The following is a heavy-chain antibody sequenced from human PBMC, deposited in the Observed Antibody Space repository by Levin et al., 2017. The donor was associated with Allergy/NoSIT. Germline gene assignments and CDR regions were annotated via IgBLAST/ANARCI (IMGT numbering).Heavy chain of an antibody. Sequence: GESLKISCAASGFSFSNYDMHWVRQPIGKGLEWVSGLGIVGDTSYSGSVKGRFTISRENAKSSLYLQMNSLRAGDTAVYYCARRFDGAFDIWGQGTMVIVSS. CDR3: ARRFDGAFDI. J-gene: IGHJ3*02. CDR1: GFSFSNYD. D-gene: IGHD3-3*01. V-gene: IGHV3-13*01. CDR2: LGIVGDT.